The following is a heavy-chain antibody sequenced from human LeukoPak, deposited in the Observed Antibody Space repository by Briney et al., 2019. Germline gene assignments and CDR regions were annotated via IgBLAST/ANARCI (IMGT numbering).Heavy chain of an antibody. J-gene: IGHJ4*02. V-gene: IGHV3-23*01. CDR1: GFTFSNYA. CDR3: AKTSGGNY. Sequence: GGSLRLSCATSGFTFSNYAMSWVRQAPGKGLEWVSAISESGDSTYYADSVKGRFTISRDNSKNTLHLQMNSLRAEDTAAYYCAKTSGGNYWGQGTPVTVSS. D-gene: IGHD2-15*01. CDR2: ISESGDST.